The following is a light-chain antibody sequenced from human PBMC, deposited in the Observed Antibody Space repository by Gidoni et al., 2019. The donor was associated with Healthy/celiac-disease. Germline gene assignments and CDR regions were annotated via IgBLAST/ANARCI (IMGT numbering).Light chain of an antibody. CDR1: QDISNY. Sequence: IPMTQSPSSLSASVGDRVTITCQASQDISNYLNWYQQKPGKAPKLLIYDASNLETGVPSRFSGSGSGTDFTFNISSLQPEDIATYYCQQYDNLPRTFGQGTKLEIK. CDR2: DAS. V-gene: IGKV1-33*01. CDR3: QQYDNLPRT. J-gene: IGKJ2*01.